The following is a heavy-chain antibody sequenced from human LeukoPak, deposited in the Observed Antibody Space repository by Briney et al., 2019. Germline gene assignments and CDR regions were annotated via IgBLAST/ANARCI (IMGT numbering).Heavy chain of an antibody. V-gene: IGHV3-21*01. J-gene: IGHJ4*02. D-gene: IGHD3-22*01. CDR1: DFSLSVYG. Sequence: GGSLRLSCVGSDFSLSVYGMNWVRQAPGTGLEWVASISGSGSSIHYKESARGRFTISRDNSMNSVYLQMNSLRAEDTAVYYCARDSNLFHYYDSSGYIDYWGQGTLVTVSS. CDR3: ARDSNLFHYYDSSGYIDY. CDR2: ISGSGSSI.